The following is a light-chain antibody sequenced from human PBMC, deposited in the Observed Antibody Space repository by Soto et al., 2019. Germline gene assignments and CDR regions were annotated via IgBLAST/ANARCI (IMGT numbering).Light chain of an antibody. CDR3: QQYGSSPYT. Sequence: EIVLTQSPGTLSLSPGERATLSCRASQSVSSSYFAWYQQKPGQAPRLLIYGASSRATGIPDRFSGSGSGTDFTLIISRLEPEDFAVYYCQQYGSSPYTFGHGTKLEIK. J-gene: IGKJ2*01. V-gene: IGKV3-20*01. CDR2: GAS. CDR1: QSVSSSY.